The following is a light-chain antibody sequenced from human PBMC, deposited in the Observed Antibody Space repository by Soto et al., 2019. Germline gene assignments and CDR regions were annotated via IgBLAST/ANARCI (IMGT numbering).Light chain of an antibody. CDR2: EGR. CDR3: CSYAGVGTWV. V-gene: IGLV2-23*01. J-gene: IGLJ3*02. Sequence: QSALTQPTSVSGSPGQSITISCTGTRSDIGGYNLVSWYRQYPGNAPKLIIYEGRQRPSGVSNRFAGSKSDNTASLTISGLQPEDEADYYCCSYAGVGTWVFGGGTKLTVL. CDR1: RSDIGGYNL.